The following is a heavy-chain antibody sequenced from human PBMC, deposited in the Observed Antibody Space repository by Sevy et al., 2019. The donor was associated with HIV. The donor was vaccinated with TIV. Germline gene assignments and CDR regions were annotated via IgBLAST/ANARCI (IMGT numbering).Heavy chain of an antibody. D-gene: IGHD6-13*01. CDR3: AKDRWGIAAAGTGVFDY. CDR2: INPNSGGT. J-gene: IGHJ4*02. V-gene: IGHV1-2*02. Sequence: ASVKVSCKASGYTFTGYYMHWVRQAPGQGLEWMGWINPNSGGTDYAQKFQGRVTMTRDTSISIAYMEWSRLRSDDTAVYFCAKDRWGIAAAGTGVFDYWGQGALVTVSS. CDR1: GYTFTGYY.